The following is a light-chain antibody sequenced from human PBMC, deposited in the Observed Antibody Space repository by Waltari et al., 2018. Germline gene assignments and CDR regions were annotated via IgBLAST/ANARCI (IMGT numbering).Light chain of an antibody. CDR1: SSDIGAYNA. CDR2: DVH. J-gene: IGLJ3*02. V-gene: IGLV2-14*03. CDR3: SSKTTRDTRL. Sequence: QSALTQPASVSGSPGQSITISCTGTSSDIGAYNAVSWYQQHPGKAPKVVIYDVHNRPSGVSKRFSGSRSGNTASLTISGLQTEDEADYYCSSKTTRDTRLFGGGTKLTVL.